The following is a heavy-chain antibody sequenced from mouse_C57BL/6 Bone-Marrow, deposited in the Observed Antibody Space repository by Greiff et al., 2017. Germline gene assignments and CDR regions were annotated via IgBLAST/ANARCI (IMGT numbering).Heavy chain of an antibody. CDR2: IDPETGGT. V-gene: IGHV1-15*01. J-gene: IGHJ2*01. CDR3: TRDEGNSGFCSYYFDY. Sequence: VQLQQSGAELVRPGASVTLSCKASGYTFTDYEMHWVKQTPVHGLEWIGAIDPETGGTAYNQKFQGKAILTADKSSSTAYMGLRSLTSEDSAVYYCTRDEGNSGFCSYYFDYWGQGTTRTVSS. CDR1: GYTFTDYE. D-gene: IGHD2-1*01.